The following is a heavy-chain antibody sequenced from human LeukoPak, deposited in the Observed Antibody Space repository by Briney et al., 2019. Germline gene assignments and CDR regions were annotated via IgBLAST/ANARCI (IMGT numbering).Heavy chain of an antibody. J-gene: IGHJ4*02. CDR1: GGSISSGSYY. V-gene: IGHV4-61*02. CDR2: IYTSGST. Sequence: PSQTLSLTCTVSGGSISSGSYYWGWIRQPAGKGLEWIGRIYTSGSTNYNPSLKSRVTISVDTSKNQFSLKLSSVTAADTAVYYCARSWIGITGTRRAFDYWGQGTLVTVSS. CDR3: ARSWIGITGTRRAFDY. D-gene: IGHD1-20*01.